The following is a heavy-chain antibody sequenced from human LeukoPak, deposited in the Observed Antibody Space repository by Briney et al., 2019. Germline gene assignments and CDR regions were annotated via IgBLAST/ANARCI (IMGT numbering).Heavy chain of an antibody. Sequence: GGSLRLSCAASGFTFSSYAMDWVRQAPGKGLEWVAAISHDESRQDYADPVKGRFTISRDNSQNTLFLQMNSLRIEDTAVYYCARESVFGELSMFDYWGQGTLVTVSS. CDR3: ARESVFGELSMFDY. V-gene: IGHV3-30-3*01. J-gene: IGHJ4*02. D-gene: IGHD3-10*02. CDR2: ISHDESRQ. CDR1: GFTFSSYA.